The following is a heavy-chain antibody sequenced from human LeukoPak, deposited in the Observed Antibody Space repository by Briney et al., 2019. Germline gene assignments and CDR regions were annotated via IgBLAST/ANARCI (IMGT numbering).Heavy chain of an antibody. CDR3: ARDFGDCSSTSCYSSWFDP. D-gene: IGHD2-2*03. CDR2: INHSGST. V-gene: IGHV4-34*01. J-gene: IGHJ5*02. Sequence: PGGSLRLSCAASGFTFSSYSMNWIRQPPGKGLEWIGEINHSGSTNYNPSLKSRVTISVDTSKNQFSLKLSSVTAADTAVYYCARDFGDCSSTSCYSSWFDPWGQGTLVTVSS. CDR1: GFTFSSYS.